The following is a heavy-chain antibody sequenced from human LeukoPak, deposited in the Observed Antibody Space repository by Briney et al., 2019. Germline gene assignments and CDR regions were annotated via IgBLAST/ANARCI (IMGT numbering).Heavy chain of an antibody. Sequence: GGSLRLSCAASGFTFSTSWMSWVRQAPGKGLEWVANINQDASEKYYADSVKGRFTISRDNSKNTLYLQMNSLRAEDTAVYYCAREDIVATIGFDYWGQGTLVTVSS. CDR3: AREDIVATIGFDY. CDR2: INQDASEK. D-gene: IGHD5-12*01. J-gene: IGHJ4*02. CDR1: GFTFSTSW. V-gene: IGHV3-7*03.